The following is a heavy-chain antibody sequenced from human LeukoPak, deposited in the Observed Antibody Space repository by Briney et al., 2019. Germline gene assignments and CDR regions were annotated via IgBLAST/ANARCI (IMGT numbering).Heavy chain of an antibody. CDR2: INHSGST. D-gene: IGHD3-3*01. CDR1: GGSFSGYY. CDR3: ARGRTDFWSGYMYFDY. Sequence: SETLSLTCAVYGGSFSGYYWSWIRQPPGKGLEWIGEINHSGSTNYNPSLKSRVTISVDTSKNQFSLKLSSVTAVDTAVYYCARGRTDFWSGYMYFDYWGQGTLVTVSS. V-gene: IGHV4-34*01. J-gene: IGHJ4*02.